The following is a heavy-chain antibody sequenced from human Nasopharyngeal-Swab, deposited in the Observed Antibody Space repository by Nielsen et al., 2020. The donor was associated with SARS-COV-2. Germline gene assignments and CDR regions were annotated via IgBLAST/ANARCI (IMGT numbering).Heavy chain of an antibody. D-gene: IGHD3-3*01. Sequence: SETLSLTCTVSGGSISSGGYYWSWIRQHPGKGLEWIGYVYYSGSTYYNPSLKSRVTISVDTSKNQFSLKLSSVTAADTAVYYCARAGDFWSGWSANYYMDVWGKGTTVTVSS. J-gene: IGHJ6*03. CDR3: ARAGDFWSGWSANYYMDV. V-gene: IGHV4-31*03. CDR2: VYYSGST. CDR1: GGSISSGGYY.